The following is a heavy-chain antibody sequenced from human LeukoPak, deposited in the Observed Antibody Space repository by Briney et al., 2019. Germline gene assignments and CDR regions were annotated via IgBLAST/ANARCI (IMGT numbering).Heavy chain of an antibody. CDR2: FDPGDGET. V-gene: IGHV1-24*01. Sequence: ASVKVSCKVSGYTLTELSMHWVRQAPGKGLEWMGGFDPGDGETIYAQKFQGRVTMTEDTSTDTAYMELSSLRSEDTAVYYCARVAMTYYDYVWGSYRPYYFDYWGQGTLVTVSS. CDR1: GYTLTELS. J-gene: IGHJ4*02. D-gene: IGHD3-16*02. CDR3: ARVAMTYYDYVWGSYRPYYFDY.